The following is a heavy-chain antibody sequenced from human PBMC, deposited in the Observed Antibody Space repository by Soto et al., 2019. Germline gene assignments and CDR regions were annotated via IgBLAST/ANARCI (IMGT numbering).Heavy chain of an antibody. CDR1: GGTFSSYA. D-gene: IGHD6-13*01. Sequence: SVKVSCKASGGTFSSYAISWVRQAPGQGLEWMGGIIPTFGTANYAQKFQGRVTVTADKSTSTAYMELSSQRSEDTAVYYCAREGTGSSSWYYYYAMDVWGQGTTVTVS. J-gene: IGHJ6*02. CDR2: IIPTFGTA. CDR3: AREGTGSSSWYYYYAMDV. V-gene: IGHV1-69*06.